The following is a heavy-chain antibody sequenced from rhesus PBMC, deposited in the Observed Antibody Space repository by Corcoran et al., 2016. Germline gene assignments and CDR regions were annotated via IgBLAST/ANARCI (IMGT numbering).Heavy chain of an antibody. J-gene: IGHJ4*01. Sequence: QVTLKESGPALVKPTQTLTLTCTFSGFSLSTSGMRVSWIRQPPGKALEWLARIAWEDEKYYTASLNSKLTIPKDTSKNHVVHLLTHMDPVDTATYYCARTEWEQYSFDYWGQGVLVTVSS. CDR1: GFSLSTSGMR. CDR2: IAWEDEK. D-gene: IGHD1-44*01. CDR3: ARTEWEQYSFDY. V-gene: IGHV2S2*01.